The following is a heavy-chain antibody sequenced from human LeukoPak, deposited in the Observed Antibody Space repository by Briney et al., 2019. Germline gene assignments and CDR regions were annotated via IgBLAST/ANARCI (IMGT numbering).Heavy chain of an antibody. Sequence: GGSLRLSCAASGFTFSSYWMHWVRQAPGKGLVWVSRVNSDGSSTTYADSVKGRFTISRDNAKNTLYLQMNSLRAEDTAVYYCVRGSTQYSSGWYGLDYWGQGTLVTVSS. D-gene: IGHD6-19*01. V-gene: IGHV3-74*01. CDR2: VNSDGSST. CDR3: VRGSTQYSSGWYGLDY. CDR1: GFTFSSYW. J-gene: IGHJ4*02.